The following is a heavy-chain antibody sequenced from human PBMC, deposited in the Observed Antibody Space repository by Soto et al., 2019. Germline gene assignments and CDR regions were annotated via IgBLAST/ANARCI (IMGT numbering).Heavy chain of an antibody. CDR1: GFTFSSYG. Sequence: QVQLVESGGGVVQPGRSLRLSCAASGFTFSSYGMHWVRQAPGKGLEWVAVISYDGSNKYYADSVKGRFTISRDNSMNPLYLQMNSLRAEDTAVYYCAKPPTDYYYYYYMDVWGKGTTVTVSS. CDR2: ISYDGSNK. J-gene: IGHJ6*03. V-gene: IGHV3-30*18. CDR3: AKPPTDYYYYYYMDV.